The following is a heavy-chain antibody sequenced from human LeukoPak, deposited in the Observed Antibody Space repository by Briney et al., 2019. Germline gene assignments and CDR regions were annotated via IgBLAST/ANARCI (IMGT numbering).Heavy chain of an antibody. CDR3: ARVRLADERAWAY. V-gene: IGHV1-2*02. J-gene: IGHJ4*02. CDR2: ITPKSGDT. D-gene: IGHD3-3*02. CDR1: GYTFRGNY. Sequence: ASVKFSCKASGYTFRGNYIDWVRQAPGQGLEYMGWITPKSGDTYSPQRFQGRVTMTRDASISTAYMELSSLRSDDTTVYFCARVRLADERAWAYWGQGTLVTVSS.